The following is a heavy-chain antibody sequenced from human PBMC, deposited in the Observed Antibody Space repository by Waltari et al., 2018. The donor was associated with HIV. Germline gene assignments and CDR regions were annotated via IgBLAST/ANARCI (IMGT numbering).Heavy chain of an antibody. CDR1: GGSFSNYS. CDR3: ARSPIFGVVPQSVDY. Sequence: QVQLQESGPGLVKPSETLSLTCTVSGGSFSNYSWSWIRQHPGKGLEWIAYISHRVSTNCNPPLWIRFTILLDTSKNQFSLKLSSVTAADTAVYYCARSPIFGVVPQSVDYWGQGTLVTVSS. J-gene: IGHJ4*02. V-gene: IGHV4-59*01. D-gene: IGHD3-3*01. CDR2: ISHRVST.